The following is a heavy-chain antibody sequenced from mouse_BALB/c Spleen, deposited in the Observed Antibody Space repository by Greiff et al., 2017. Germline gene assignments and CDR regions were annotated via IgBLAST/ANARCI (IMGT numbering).Heavy chain of an antibody. CDR1: GYTFTDYY. Sequence: QVQLKQSGPELVKPGASVKISCKASGYTFTDYYINWVKQKPGQGLEWIEWIYPGSGNTKYNEKFKGKATLTVDTSSSTAYMQLSSLTSEDTAVYFCARRATATHFDYWGQGTTLTVSS. D-gene: IGHD1-2*01. CDR3: ARRATATHFDY. V-gene: IGHV1-84*02. J-gene: IGHJ2*01. CDR2: IYPGSGNT.